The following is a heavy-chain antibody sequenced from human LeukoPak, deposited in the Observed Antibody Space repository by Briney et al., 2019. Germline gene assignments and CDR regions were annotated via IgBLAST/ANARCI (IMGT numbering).Heavy chain of an antibody. D-gene: IGHD2-2*01. CDR1: GYSVTTYS. J-gene: IGHJ5*02. CDR2: INHSGST. V-gene: IGHV4-34*01. CDR3: AREVDAAAAYNWFDP. Sequence: PSETLSLTCTVSGYSVTTYSWSWLRQPPGKGLEWIGEINHSGSTNYNPSLKSRVTISLDTSKNQFSLKLSSVTAADTAVYYCAREVDAAAAYNWFDPWGQGTLVTVSS.